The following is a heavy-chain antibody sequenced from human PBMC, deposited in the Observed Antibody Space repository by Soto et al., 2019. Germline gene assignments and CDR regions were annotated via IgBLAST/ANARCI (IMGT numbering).Heavy chain of an antibody. V-gene: IGHV4-34*01. CDR2: INHSGST. D-gene: IGHD6-13*01. CDR3: ARGQRDGSGWYLGFGC. J-gene: IGHJ4*02. Sequence: PSETLSLTCAVYGGSFSGYYWSWIRQPPGKGLEWIGEINHSGSTNYNPSLKSRVTISVDTSKNQFSLKLSSVTAADTAVYYCARGQRDGSGWYLGFGCWGQVTRVAVSS. CDR1: GGSFSGYY.